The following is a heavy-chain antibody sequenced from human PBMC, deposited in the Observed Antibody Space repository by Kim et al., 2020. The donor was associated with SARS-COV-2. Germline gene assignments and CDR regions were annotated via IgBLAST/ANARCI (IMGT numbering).Heavy chain of an antibody. Sequence: SETLSLTCTVSGGSISSSSYYWGWIRQPPGKGLEWIGSLYYSGSTSYNPSLKSRVTISVDTSKNQFSLKLSSVTAADTAVYYCAAHRDYSDKFDYWGQGTLVSVSS. CDR2: LYYSGST. CDR1: GGSISSSSYY. D-gene: IGHD4-17*01. CDR3: AAHRDYSDKFDY. J-gene: IGHJ4*02. V-gene: IGHV4-39*01.